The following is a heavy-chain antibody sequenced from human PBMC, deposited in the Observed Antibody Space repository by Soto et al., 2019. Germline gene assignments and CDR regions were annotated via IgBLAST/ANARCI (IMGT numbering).Heavy chain of an antibody. CDR1: GGTFSSYA. V-gene: IGHV1-69*01. Sequence: QVQLVQSGAEVKKPGSSVKVSCKASGGTFSSYAISWVRQAPGQGLEWMGGIFPIFGTANYAQKFQGRVTITADESTSTAYMELSSLRSEDTAVYYCAREYYYEISGYYSLDYWGQGTLVTVSS. CDR3: AREYYYEISGYYSLDY. D-gene: IGHD3-22*01. CDR2: IFPIFGTA. J-gene: IGHJ4*02.